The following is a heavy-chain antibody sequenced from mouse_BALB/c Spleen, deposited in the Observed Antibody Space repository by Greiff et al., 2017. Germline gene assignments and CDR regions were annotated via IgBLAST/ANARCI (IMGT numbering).Heavy chain of an antibody. V-gene: IGHV2-2*02. J-gene: IGHJ4*01. Sequence: QVQLKESGPGLVQPSQSLSITCTVSGFSLTSYGVHWVRQSPGKGLEWLGVIWSGGSTDYNAAFISRLSISKDNSKSQVFFKMNSLQANDTAIYYCARYYRYDYYAMDYWGQGTSVTVSS. CDR1: GFSLTSYG. CDR2: IWSGGST. CDR3: ARYYRYDYYAMDY. D-gene: IGHD2-14*01.